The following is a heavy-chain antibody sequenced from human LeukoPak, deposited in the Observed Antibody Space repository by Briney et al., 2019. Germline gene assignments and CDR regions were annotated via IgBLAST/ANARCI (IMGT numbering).Heavy chain of an antibody. D-gene: IGHD6-19*01. CDR1: GGSISSSSYY. V-gene: IGHV4-61*05. J-gene: IGHJ4*02. CDR2: IYYSGST. Sequence: SETLSLTCTVSGGSISSSSYYWGWIRQPPGEGLEWIGYIYYSGSTNYNPSLKSRVTISVDTSKNQFSLKLSSVTAADTAVYYCARVSLSSGCDYWGQGTLVTVSS. CDR3: ARVSLSSGCDY.